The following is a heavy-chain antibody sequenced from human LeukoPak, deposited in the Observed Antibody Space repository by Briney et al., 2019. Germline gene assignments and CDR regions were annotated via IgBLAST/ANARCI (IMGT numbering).Heavy chain of an antibody. CDR1: GYTFTSYA. J-gene: IGHJ4*02. D-gene: IGHD1-26*01. V-gene: IGHV1-3*03. CDR2: INVGNGKT. CDR3: ARGIVGATTDY. Sequence: ASVKVSCKASGYTFTSYAMHWVRQAPGQSLAWMGWINVGNGKTKYSQEFQGRVTITRDTSASTAYMELSSLRPEDMAVYYCARGIVGATTDYWGQGTLVTVSS.